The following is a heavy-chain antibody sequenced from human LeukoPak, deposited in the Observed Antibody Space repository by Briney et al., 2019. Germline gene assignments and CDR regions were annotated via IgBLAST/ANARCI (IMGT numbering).Heavy chain of an antibody. CDR3: ARDGDCSGGSCYSTGWFDP. Sequence: GASVKVSCKASGYTFTSYGISWVRQAPGQGLEWMGWISAYNGNTNYAQKLQGRVTMTTDTSTSTAYMELRSLRFDDTAVYYCARDGDCSGGSCYSTGWFDPWGQGTLVTVSS. D-gene: IGHD2-15*01. CDR1: GYTFTSYG. CDR2: ISAYNGNT. J-gene: IGHJ5*02. V-gene: IGHV1-18*04.